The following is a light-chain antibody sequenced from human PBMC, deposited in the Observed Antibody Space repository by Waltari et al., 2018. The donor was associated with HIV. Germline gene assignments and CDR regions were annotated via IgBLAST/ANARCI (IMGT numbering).Light chain of an antibody. Sequence: HSALTQPASVSGSPGQSITISCTGTSSNVGTYNLVSWYQQHPGQAPKLLIYAVKRRPSGLSDRFSGSKSGNTASLTVSGLQAEDEAIYYCCSYAGSDTLVFGGGTSLTIL. CDR1: SSNVGTYNL. V-gene: IGLV2-23*02. CDR2: AVK. CDR3: CSYAGSDTLV. J-gene: IGLJ3*02.